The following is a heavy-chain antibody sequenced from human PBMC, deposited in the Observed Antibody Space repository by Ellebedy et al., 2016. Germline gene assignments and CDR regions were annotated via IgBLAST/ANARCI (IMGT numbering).Heavy chain of an antibody. J-gene: IGHJ4*02. V-gene: IGHV3-21*01. CDR3: ARIAYDYGDYPYYFDS. CDR2: ISLSGTHI. D-gene: IGHD4-17*01. Sequence: GESLKISCAASGFTFSSYSMNWVRQAPGKGLEWVSSISLSGTHIYYADSLRGRITISRDNAKNSLYLQMNSLRVDDTAVYYCARIAYDYGDYPYYFDSWGQGTLVTVSS. CDR1: GFTFSSYS.